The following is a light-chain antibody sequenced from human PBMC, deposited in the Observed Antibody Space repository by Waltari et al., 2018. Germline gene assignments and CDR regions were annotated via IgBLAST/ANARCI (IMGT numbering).Light chain of an antibody. Sequence: IQMTQSPSSVSASVGDRVTLTCRASPGISSRLAWYQQKPGKAPNLLIYDASSLHSGVPSRFSGSGSGTEFTLTISSLQPEDFATYYCQQVDSFPRTFGQGTKVEVK. V-gene: IGKV1-12*01. CDR3: QQVDSFPRT. CDR1: PGISSR. J-gene: IGKJ1*01. CDR2: DAS.